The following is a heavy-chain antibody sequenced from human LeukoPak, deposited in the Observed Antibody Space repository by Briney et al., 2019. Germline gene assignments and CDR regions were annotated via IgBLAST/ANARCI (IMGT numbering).Heavy chain of an antibody. V-gene: IGHV3-23*01. CDR2: FSCGGRSP. CDR3: AKVGYCSSATCYNYFDS. Sequence: GGSLRLSXAASGFTFSTYAMTWVRQAPGKAREWLSFFSCGGRSPYYADSVKGRFTISRDKSKNTLYLQMKSRRAEDTAVYYCAKVGYCSSATCYNYFDSWGQGNLVTVSS. J-gene: IGHJ4*02. D-gene: IGHD2-2*02. CDR1: GFTFSTYA.